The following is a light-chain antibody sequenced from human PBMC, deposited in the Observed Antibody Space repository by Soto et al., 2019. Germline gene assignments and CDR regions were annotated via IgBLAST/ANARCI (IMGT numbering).Light chain of an antibody. V-gene: IGLV2-23*01. J-gene: IGLJ1*01. Sequence: QSALTQPASVSGSPGQSITISCTGTSSDVGSYNLVSWYQQHPGKAPKLMIYEGSKRPLGVSNRFSGSKSGNTASLTISGLQAEDEADYYCCSYAGSSTHVFGTGTKVTVL. CDR3: CSYAGSSTHV. CDR2: EGS. CDR1: SSDVGSYNL.